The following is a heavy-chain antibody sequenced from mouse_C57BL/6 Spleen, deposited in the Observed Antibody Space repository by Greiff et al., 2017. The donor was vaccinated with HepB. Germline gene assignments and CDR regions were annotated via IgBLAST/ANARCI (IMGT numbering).Heavy chain of an antibody. D-gene: IGHD1-1*01. V-gene: IGHV1-42*01. Sequence: EVQLQQSGPALVKPGASVKISCKASGYSFTGYYMNWVKQSPEKSLEWIGDINPSTGGTTNNQKFKAKATLTVDKSSSTAYIQRKILTSEYSAVYYCARWDTTGLDYWGQGTSVTVSS. CDR2: INPSTGGT. J-gene: IGHJ4*01. CDR3: ARWDTTGLDY. CDR1: GYSFTGYY.